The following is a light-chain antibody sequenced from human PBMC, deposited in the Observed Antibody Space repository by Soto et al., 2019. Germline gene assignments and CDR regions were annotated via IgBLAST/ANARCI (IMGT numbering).Light chain of an antibody. V-gene: IGKV1-17*03. CDR3: LQHKSYPRT. Sequence: DNQKNKDPSDMSASVGERVTITRRACQDISNFLVWFQQRPGKVPKLLMYSANRLESGVPSRFSGSGSGTEFTLTISSLQPEDFATYYCLQHKSYPRTFGQGTKVDIK. CDR1: QDISNF. CDR2: SAN. J-gene: IGKJ1*01.